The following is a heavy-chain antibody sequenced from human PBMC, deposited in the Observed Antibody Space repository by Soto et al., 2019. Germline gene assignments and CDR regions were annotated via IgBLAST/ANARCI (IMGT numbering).Heavy chain of an antibody. CDR2: TTGSGGSA. J-gene: IGHJ4*02. CDR1: GFTFSSYA. V-gene: IGHV3-23*01. Sequence: GGSLRLSCAASGFTFSSYAMSWVRQAPGKGLEWVSGTTGSGGSAYYADSVKGRFTISRDNSENTLYLQMNSLRAEDTAVYYCVKAWTYYYDTSGPHFDYWGQGTLVTVSS. CDR3: VKAWTYYYDTSGPHFDY. D-gene: IGHD3-22*01.